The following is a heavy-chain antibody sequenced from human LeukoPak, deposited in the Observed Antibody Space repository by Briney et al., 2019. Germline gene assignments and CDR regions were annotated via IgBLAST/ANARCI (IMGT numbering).Heavy chain of an antibody. CDR1: GFTFGGYG. D-gene: IGHD5-24*01. Sequence: PGGSLRLSCAGSGFTFGGYGMHWFRQTPGKGLEWVAVIAYDGSRAFYADSVKGRFTISRDNSKNTMSVQMDDLRAGDTAVYYCTRYNNYHFDYWGQGTLVTVSS. CDR3: TRYNNYHFDY. CDR2: IAYDGSRA. J-gene: IGHJ4*02. V-gene: IGHV3-33*01.